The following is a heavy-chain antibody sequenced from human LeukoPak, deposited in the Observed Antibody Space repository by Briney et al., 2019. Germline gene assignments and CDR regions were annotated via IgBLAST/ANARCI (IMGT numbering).Heavy chain of an antibody. J-gene: IGHJ4*02. CDR1: GFTFRSYA. V-gene: IGHV3-23*01. CDR3: AKYLVRGVIHDY. CDR2: ISGSGGST. D-gene: IGHD3-10*01. Sequence: GGSLRLSGAASGFTFRSYAMGWVRQAPGKGLEWVSAISGSGGSTYYADSVKGRFTISRDNSKNTLYLQMNSLRAEDTAVYYCAKYLVRGVIHDYWGQGTLVTVSS.